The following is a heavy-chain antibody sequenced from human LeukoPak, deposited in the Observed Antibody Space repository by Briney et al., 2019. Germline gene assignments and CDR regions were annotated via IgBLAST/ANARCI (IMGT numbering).Heavy chain of an antibody. CDR1: GYTFTSYY. V-gene: IGHV1-46*04. J-gene: IGHJ4*02. Sequence: GASVKVSCKASGYTFTSYYMQWVRQAPGQGLEWVGIINPSVGSTSYAPKLQGRVTMTRDTSTNTVYMELSSLRSEDTAVYYCARAPANYGIDDYWGQGTLVTVSS. CDR3: ARAPANYGIDDY. CDR2: INPSVGST. D-gene: IGHD3-16*01.